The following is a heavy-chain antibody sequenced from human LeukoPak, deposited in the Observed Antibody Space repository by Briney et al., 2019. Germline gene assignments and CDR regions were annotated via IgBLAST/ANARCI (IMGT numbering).Heavy chain of an antibody. CDR1: GGSISSYY. Sequence: SETLSLTRTVSGGSISSYYWSWIRQPAGKGLEWIGRIYTSGNTNYNPSLKSRVTISVDTSKNQFSLKLSSVTAADTAVYFCARQVRGSGYMFDPWGQGTLVTVSS. D-gene: IGHD3-3*01. CDR3: ARQVRGSGYMFDP. V-gene: IGHV4-4*07. CDR2: IYTSGNT. J-gene: IGHJ5*02.